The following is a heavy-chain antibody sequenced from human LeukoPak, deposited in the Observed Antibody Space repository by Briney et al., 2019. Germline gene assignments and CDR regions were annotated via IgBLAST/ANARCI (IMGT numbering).Heavy chain of an antibody. CDR1: GYTFTSYY. CDR3: ARDLGANYWFGELSYFDY. D-gene: IGHD3-10*01. V-gene: IGHV1-46*01. J-gene: IGHJ4*02. Sequence: ASVKVSCTASGYTFTSYYMHWVRQAPGQGLEWMGIINPSGGSTSYAQKFQGRVTMTRDTSTSTVYMELSSLRSEDTAVYYCARDLGANYWFGELSYFDYWGQGTLVTVSS. CDR2: INPSGGST.